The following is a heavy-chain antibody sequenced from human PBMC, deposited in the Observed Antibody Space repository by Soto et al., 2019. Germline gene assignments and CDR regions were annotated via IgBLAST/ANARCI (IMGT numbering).Heavy chain of an antibody. D-gene: IGHD1-7*01. CDR1: GGSISSTSYY. CDR3: ARLGRLELHADY. J-gene: IGHJ4*02. V-gene: IGHV4-39*01. CDR2: MFYSGST. Sequence: QLQLHESGPGLVKPSETLSLTCRVSGGSISSTSYYWGWIRQPPGRGLENIAYMFYSGSTFYNPSLKSRVTISVGTSKNQFSLRLSSVTAADTAVYYCARLGRLELHADYWGQGILVTVSS.